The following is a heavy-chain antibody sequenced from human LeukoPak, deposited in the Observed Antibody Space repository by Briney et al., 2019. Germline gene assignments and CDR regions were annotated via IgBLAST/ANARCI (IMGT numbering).Heavy chain of an antibody. CDR2: IKPNNGDT. Sequence: GASVKVSCKASGYSFTHHNVHWVRQAPGQALEWTGWIKPNNGDTKFSQKFQDRVTLTSDTSIDTAYMEMSGLTSDDTAIYYCARVISAVTSTFDYWGQGTLVTVSS. J-gene: IGHJ4*02. D-gene: IGHD4-17*01. CDR3: ARVISAVTSTFDY. CDR1: GYSFTHHN. V-gene: IGHV1-2*02.